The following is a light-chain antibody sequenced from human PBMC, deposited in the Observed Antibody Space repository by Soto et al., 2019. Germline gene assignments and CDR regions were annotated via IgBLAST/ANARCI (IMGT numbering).Light chain of an antibody. CDR2: DVH. V-gene: IGLV2-14*03. Sequence: QSALSQPASVSGSPGQSITISCTGARTDVDGHDYVSWYQQHPGQAPKLIIFDVHNRPSGVSSRFSGSKSGDTSSLTISGLRAEDDGDYYCRSYTASTPFYVFGTGTKVTV. CDR1: RTDVDGHDY. CDR3: RSYTASTPFYV. J-gene: IGLJ1*01.